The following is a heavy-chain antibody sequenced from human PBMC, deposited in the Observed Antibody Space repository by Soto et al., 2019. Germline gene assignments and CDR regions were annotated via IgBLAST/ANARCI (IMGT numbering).Heavy chain of an antibody. J-gene: IGHJ4*02. CDR3: AKDLWSRSSTSALDS. D-gene: IGHD2-21*01. V-gene: IGHV3-30*18. CDR1: GFSFSSFG. CDR2: ISSDGSSK. Sequence: QAGGSLRLSCATSGFSFSSFGLHWVRQTPGKGLEWVAAISSDGSSKDYADSVKGRFIISRDGSNNTLYLQMDRLRAEDTAVYYCAKDLWSRSSTSALDSWGQGSLVTVSS.